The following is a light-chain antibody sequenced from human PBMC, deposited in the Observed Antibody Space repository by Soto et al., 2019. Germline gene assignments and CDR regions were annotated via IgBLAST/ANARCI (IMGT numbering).Light chain of an antibody. V-gene: IGLV2-14*01. Sequence: QSALTQPASVSGSPGQSITISCTGTSSDVGGYNYVSWYQQHPGKAPKLMIYDVSNRPSGVSNRFSGSKSGNTASLTISGLQAEYEADYYWSSYTSSSTVVFAGGTKLTVL. CDR3: SSYTSSSTVV. J-gene: IGLJ2*01. CDR2: DVS. CDR1: SSDVGGYNY.